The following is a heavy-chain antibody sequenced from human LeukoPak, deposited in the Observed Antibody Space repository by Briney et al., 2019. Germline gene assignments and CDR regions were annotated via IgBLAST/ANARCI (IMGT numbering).Heavy chain of an antibody. V-gene: IGHV4-39*01. CDR3: SRRNYHSRASDAFDI. Sequence: PSETLSLTCTVSGGSIISSSYYWGWIRQPPGKGLEWIGSIYYSGSTYYNPSLKSRVTISVDTSKTQFSLKLSSVTAADTAVYYGSRRNYHSRASDAFDIWGQGTMVTVSS. J-gene: IGHJ3*02. CDR2: IYYSGST. D-gene: IGHD3-22*01. CDR1: GGSIISSSYY.